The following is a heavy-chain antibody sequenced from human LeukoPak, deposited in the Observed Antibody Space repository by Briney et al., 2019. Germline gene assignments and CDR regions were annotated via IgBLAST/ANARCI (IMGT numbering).Heavy chain of an antibody. CDR2: IIPILGIA. D-gene: IGHD6-13*01. V-gene: IGHV1-69*04. CDR3: ASQIAAAGTRNAFDI. Sequence: ASVKVSCKASGGTFSSYAISWVRQAPGQGLEWMGRIIPILGIANYAQKFQGRVTITADKSTSTAYMELSSLRSEDTAVYYCASQIAAAGTRNAFDIWGQGTMVTVSS. J-gene: IGHJ3*02. CDR1: GGTFSSYA.